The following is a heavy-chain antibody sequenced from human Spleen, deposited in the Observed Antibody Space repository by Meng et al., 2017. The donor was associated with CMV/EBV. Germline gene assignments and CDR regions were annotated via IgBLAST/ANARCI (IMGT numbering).Heavy chain of an antibody. Sequence: GSLRLSCTVSGVSISSSSYYWGWIRQPPGKGLEWIGSIYYSGSTYYNPSLKSRVTISVDTSKNQFSLKLSSVTAADTAVYYCARLGGYVDYWGQGTLVTVYS. CDR3: ARLGGYVDY. D-gene: IGHD2-15*01. J-gene: IGHJ4*02. CDR2: IYYSGST. CDR1: GVSISSSSYY. V-gene: IGHV4-39*01.